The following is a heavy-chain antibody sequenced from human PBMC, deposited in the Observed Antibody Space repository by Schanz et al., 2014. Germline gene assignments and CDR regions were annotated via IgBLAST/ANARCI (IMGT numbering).Heavy chain of an antibody. Sequence: QVQLVESGGGLVKPGGSLRLSCAASGFTFSTYAMSWVRQAPGKGLEWVSYIATSSSTRHYADSVKGRFTISRDNAKNSLYLQMNSLRAEDTAVYYCAREQIMAAAGLVDYWGHGTLVTVSS. D-gene: IGHD6-13*01. CDR2: IATSSSTR. CDR3: AREQIMAAAGLVDY. J-gene: IGHJ4*01. V-gene: IGHV3-11*01. CDR1: GFTFSTYA.